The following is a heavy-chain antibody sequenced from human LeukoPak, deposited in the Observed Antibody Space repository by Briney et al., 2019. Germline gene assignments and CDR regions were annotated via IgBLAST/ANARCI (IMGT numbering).Heavy chain of an antibody. CDR3: AREGAAAGNYFDY. V-gene: IGHV3-23*01. D-gene: IGHD6-13*01. Sequence: PGGSLRLSCAASGFTFSSYVMSWVRQAPWKGLEWVSGISRSGTDTYYADSVKGRFTISRDNSKRTLYLQMNSLRAEDTAVYYCAREGAAAGNYFDYWGQGTLVTVSS. CDR2: ISRSGTDT. J-gene: IGHJ4*02. CDR1: GFTFSSYV.